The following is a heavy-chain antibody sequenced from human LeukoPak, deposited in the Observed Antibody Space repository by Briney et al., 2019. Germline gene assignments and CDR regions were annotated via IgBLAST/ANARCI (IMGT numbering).Heavy chain of an antibody. CDR3: ARSPFDP. CDR2: IYTSGST. V-gene: IGHV4-61*02. Sequence: SQTLSLTCTVSGGSISSGSYYWSWIRQPAGKGLEWIGRIYTSGSTNYNPSLKSRVTISVDTSKNQFSLKLSSVTAADTAVYYCARSPFDPWGQGTLVTVSS. J-gene: IGHJ5*02. CDR1: GGSISSGSYY.